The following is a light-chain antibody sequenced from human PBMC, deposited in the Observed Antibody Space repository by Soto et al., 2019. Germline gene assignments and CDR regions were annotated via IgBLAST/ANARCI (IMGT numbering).Light chain of an antibody. CDR3: QQYNSYRIT. Sequence: DLPITQSPSTLSASVGDRVTITCRASQSISSWLAWYQQKPGKAPNLLIYKASNLESGVPSRFSGSGSGTEFTLTISSLQPDDFATYYCQQYNSYRITFGQGTRLEIK. CDR2: KAS. J-gene: IGKJ5*01. V-gene: IGKV1-5*03. CDR1: QSISSW.